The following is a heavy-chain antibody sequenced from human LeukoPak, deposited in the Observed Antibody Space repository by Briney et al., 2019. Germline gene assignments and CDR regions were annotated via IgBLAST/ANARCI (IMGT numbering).Heavy chain of an antibody. CDR1: GFTVSTNY. CDR3: ARDRIAAAGYYYYGMDV. D-gene: IGHD6-13*01. V-gene: IGHV3-66*01. J-gene: IGHJ6*02. CDR2: IYSGDNT. Sequence: GGSLRLSCAASGFTVSTNYMSWVRQAPGKGLEWVSVIYSGDNTYYADSVKGRFTISRDNAKNSLYLQMNSLRAEDTAVYYCARDRIAAAGYYYYGMDVWGQGTTVTVSS.